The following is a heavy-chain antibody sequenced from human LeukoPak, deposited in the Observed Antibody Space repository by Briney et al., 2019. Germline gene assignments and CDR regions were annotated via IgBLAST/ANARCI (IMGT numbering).Heavy chain of an antibody. D-gene: IGHD2-2*01. Sequence: SQTLSLTCAVSGGSISSGGYSWSWIRQPPGKGLEWIGYIYHSGSTYYNPSLKSRVTISVDRSKNQFSLKLSSVTAADTAVYYCARDVIVVVPAAKDYYYYYYMDVWGKGTTVTVSS. CDR2: IYHSGST. CDR3: ARDVIVVVPAAKDYYYYYYMDV. CDR1: GGSISSGGYS. J-gene: IGHJ6*03. V-gene: IGHV4-30-2*01.